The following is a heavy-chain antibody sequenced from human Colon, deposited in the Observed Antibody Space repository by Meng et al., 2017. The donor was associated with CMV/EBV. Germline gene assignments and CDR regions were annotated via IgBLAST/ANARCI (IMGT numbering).Heavy chain of an antibody. CDR1: GFTFSSSW. J-gene: IGHJ4*02. CDR2: IKCDGSEK. Sequence: GESLKISCAASGFTFSSSWMHWVCQAPEKGLEWVADIKCDGSEKYCVDSVKGRFTISRDNAKNSLNLQMNSLRAEDTAVYYCARDMGIYTNYVYYWGQGALVTVSS. CDR3: ARDMGIYTNYVYY. D-gene: IGHD4-11*01. V-gene: IGHV3-52*01.